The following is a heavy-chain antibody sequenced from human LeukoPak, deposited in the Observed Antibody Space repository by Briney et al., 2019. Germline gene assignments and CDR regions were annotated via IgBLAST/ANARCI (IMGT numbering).Heavy chain of an antibody. CDR1: GYSITSYW. D-gene: IGHD3-22*01. J-gene: IGHJ6*03. CDR2: IYPGDCDT. Sequence: GESLKISCKGSGYSITSYWIGWGRQMAGRVLVWMGIIYPGDCDTCYSPSFQGQVTISADKSISTAYLQWSSLRASDTAMYYCARQGYYDISGYYYGNKDYYSYYYMDVWGKGTTVTISS. CDR3: ARQGYYDISGYYYGNKDYYSYYYMDV. V-gene: IGHV5-51*01.